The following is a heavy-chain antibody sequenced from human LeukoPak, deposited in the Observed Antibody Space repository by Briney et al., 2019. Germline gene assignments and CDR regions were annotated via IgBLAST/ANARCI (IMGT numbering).Heavy chain of an antibody. CDR3: ARDGLYYYDSSELDY. V-gene: IGHV3-7*01. D-gene: IGHD3-22*01. Sequence: HTGGSLRLSCAASGFTFSSYAMSWVRQAPGKGLEWVANIKQDGSEKYYVDSVKGRFTISRDNAKNSLYLQMNSLRAEDTAVYYCARDGLYYYDSSELDYWGQGALVTVSS. CDR2: IKQDGSEK. J-gene: IGHJ4*02. CDR1: GFTFSSYA.